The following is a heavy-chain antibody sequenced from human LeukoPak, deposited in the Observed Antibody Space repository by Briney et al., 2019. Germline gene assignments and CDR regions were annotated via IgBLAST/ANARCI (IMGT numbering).Heavy chain of an antibody. CDR2: IYYSGST. D-gene: IGHD6-19*01. J-gene: IGHJ4*02. V-gene: IGHV4-31*03. CDR3: AREQWPSGFDY. CDR1: GGSISSGGYY. Sequence: SQTLSLTCTVSGGSISSGGYYWSWIRQHPGKGLEWIGYIYYSGSTYYNPSLKSRVTISVDTSKNQFSLQLNSVTPEDTAVYYCAREQWPSGFDYWGQGTLVTVSS.